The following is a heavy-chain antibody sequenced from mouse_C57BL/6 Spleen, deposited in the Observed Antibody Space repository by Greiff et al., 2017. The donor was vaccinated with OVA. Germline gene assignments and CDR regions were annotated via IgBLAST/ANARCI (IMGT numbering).Heavy chain of an antibody. D-gene: IGHD3-2*02. J-gene: IGHJ4*01. Sequence: DVQLQESGPGLVKPSQSLSLTCSVTGYSITSGYYWNWIRQFPGNKLEWMGYISYDGSNNYNPSLKNRISITRDTSKNQFFLKLNSVTTEDTATYYCARVLRLDAMDYWGQGTSVTVSS. CDR2: ISYDGSN. CDR3: ARVLRLDAMDY. V-gene: IGHV3-6*01. CDR1: GYSITSGYY.